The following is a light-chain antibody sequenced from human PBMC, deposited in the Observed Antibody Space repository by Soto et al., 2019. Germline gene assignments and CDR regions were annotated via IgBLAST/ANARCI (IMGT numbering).Light chain of an antibody. CDR1: SGHSSYA. Sequence: QLVLTQSTSASASLGDSVKLTCTLSSGHSSYAIAWHQQQPEKGPRYLMKLNSDGSHSKGDGIPDRFSGSSSGAERYLTISSPQSEDEADYYCQTWGTGIQVFGGGTKLTVL. CDR2: LNSDGSH. CDR3: QTWGTGIQV. V-gene: IGLV4-69*01. J-gene: IGLJ3*02.